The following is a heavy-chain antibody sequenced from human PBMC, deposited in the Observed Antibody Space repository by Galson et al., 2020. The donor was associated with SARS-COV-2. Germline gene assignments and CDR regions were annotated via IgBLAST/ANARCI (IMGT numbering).Heavy chain of an antibody. CDR1: GFSLSTSGVG. J-gene: IGHJ4*02. D-gene: IGHD3-22*01. Sequence: SGPTLVKPTQTLTLTCTCSGFSLSTSGVGVGWIRQPPGKALAWLTLITWNDDKQYNPSLKSRLTITKDTSKNQVVLTMTNVDPVDTATYYCAHRHGLDDNSGYHYFFDYWGQGTLVTVSS. V-gene: IGHV2-5*01. CDR2: ITWNDDK. CDR3: AHRHGLDDNSGYHYFFDY.